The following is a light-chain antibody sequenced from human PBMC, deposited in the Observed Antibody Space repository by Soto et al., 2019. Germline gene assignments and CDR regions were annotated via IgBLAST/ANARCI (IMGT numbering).Light chain of an antibody. CDR1: QSVSSRY. CDR3: QHYGSSPPMYT. J-gene: IGKJ2*01. CDR2: ATS. Sequence: EVVLTQSPGTLSLSPGERATLSCRAGQSVSSRYLAWYQQKPGQAPRLLLYATSTRATGIPDRFSGSGSGKDFTLTITRVEPEDFAVYYCQHYGSSPPMYTFAQGTKLEIK. V-gene: IGKV3-20*01.